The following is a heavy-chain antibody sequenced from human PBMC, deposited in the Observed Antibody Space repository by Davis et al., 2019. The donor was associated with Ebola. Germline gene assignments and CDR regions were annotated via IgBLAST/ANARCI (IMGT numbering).Heavy chain of an antibody. D-gene: IGHD3-16*01. CDR2: LSGSSVYT. CDR3: AREGGTYYYYYGLDV. CDR1: GFTFSEYV. J-gene: IGHJ6*04. V-gene: IGHV3-11*06. Sequence: PGGSLRLSCATSGFTFSEYVMTWIRQAPGKGLEWISYLSGSSVYTNYADSVKGRFTISRDNAKNSLYLQMNSLRAEDTAVYYCAREGGTYYYYYGLDVWGKGTTVTVSS.